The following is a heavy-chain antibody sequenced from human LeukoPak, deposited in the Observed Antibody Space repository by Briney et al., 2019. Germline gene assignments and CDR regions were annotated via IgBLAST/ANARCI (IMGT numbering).Heavy chain of an antibody. CDR3: ARYSGGQWLDLDY. Sequence: ASVKVSCKASGYTFTGYYMHWVRQAPGQGLEWMGWINPNSGGTNYAQKFQGRVTMTRDTSISTAYMELSRLRSDDTAVYYCARYSGGQWLDLDYRGQGTLVTVSS. CDR2: INPNSGGT. D-gene: IGHD6-19*01. CDR1: GYTFTGYY. V-gene: IGHV1-2*02. J-gene: IGHJ4*02.